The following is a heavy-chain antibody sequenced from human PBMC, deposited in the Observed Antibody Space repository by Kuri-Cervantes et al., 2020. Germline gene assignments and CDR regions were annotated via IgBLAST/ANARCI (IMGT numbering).Heavy chain of an antibody. D-gene: IGHD6-19*01. CDR2: VSDEGSLT. J-gene: IGHJ4*02. V-gene: IGHV3-7*01. Sequence: GESLKISCAASRFSFSSFWMTWVRQAPGKGLEWVASVSDEGSLTFYVDSVKGRFIISRDNAKNSLFLQMSSLRAEDTAVYYCARDANQYSSGWYGILDYWGQGTLVTVSS. CDR3: ARDANQYSSGWYGILDY. CDR1: RFSFSSFW.